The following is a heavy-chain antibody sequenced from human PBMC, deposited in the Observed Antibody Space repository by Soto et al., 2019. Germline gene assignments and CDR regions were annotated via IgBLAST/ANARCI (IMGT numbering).Heavy chain of an antibody. CDR1: GFMFSSAW. V-gene: IGHV3-15*01. CDR3: VEGWNDF. J-gene: IGHJ4*02. D-gene: IGHD1-1*01. CDR2: IKSKADGGAR. Sequence: EVQMVQSGGDLVKPGGSLRLSCVTSGFMFSSAWMSWVRQAPGKGLEWVARIKSKADGGARDYAAPVKGRFTISRDDSKNTVHLQMNSLRAEDTAVYYCVEGWNDFWGQGTLVTVSS.